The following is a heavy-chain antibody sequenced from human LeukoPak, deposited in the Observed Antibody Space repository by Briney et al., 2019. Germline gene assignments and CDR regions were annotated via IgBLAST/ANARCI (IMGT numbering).Heavy chain of an antibody. CDR1: GFTFSSYW. CDR2: IKQDGSEK. D-gene: IGHD2-15*01. J-gene: IGHJ4*02. CDR3: ARDLGYCSGGSCYLDY. V-gene: IGHV3-7*01. Sequence: PGGSLRLSCAASGFTFSSYWMSWVRQAPGKGLEWVANIKQDGSEKYYVDSVKGRFTISRDNAKNSLYLQMNSLRAEDTAVYYCARDLGYCSGGSCYLDYWGQGTLVTVSS.